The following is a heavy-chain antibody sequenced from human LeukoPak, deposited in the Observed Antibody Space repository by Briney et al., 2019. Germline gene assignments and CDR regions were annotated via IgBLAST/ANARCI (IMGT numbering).Heavy chain of an antibody. V-gene: IGHV1-18*01. CDR3: VRVVHRLYDYYYYYMDV. D-gene: IGHD2-2*02. Sequence: ASVKLSCTASGYTFTRYGISWVRQAPGQGLEWMGGISDNNGHTYYTHKLKGRVTMTDDTSTSTAYMQLTSLRSDETAVYFSVRVVHRLYDYYYYYMDVWGRGTTVTVSS. J-gene: IGHJ6*03. CDR1: GYTFTRYG. CDR2: ISDNNGHT.